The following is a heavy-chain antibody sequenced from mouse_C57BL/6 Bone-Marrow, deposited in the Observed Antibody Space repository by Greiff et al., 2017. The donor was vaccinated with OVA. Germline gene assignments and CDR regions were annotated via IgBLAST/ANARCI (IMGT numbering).Heavy chain of an antibody. D-gene: IGHD2-5*01. CDR2: INPSTGGT. CDR1: GYSFTGYY. J-gene: IGHJ1*03. CDR3: ARKNVGYSNYDCYFDV. V-gene: IGHV1-42*01. Sequence: EVQLQQSGPELVKPGASVKISCKASGYSFTGYYMNWVKQSPEKSLEWIGEINPSTGGTTYNQKFKAKATLTVDKSSSTAYMQLKSLTSEDSAVYYCARKNVGYSNYDCYFDVWGTGTTVTVSS.